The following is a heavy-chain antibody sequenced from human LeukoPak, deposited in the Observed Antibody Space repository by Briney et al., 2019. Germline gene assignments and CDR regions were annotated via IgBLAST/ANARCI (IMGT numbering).Heavy chain of an antibody. V-gene: IGHV4-34*01. J-gene: IGHJ4*02. D-gene: IGHD1-26*01. CDR3: ARQQDHSGSYYLSYFDY. CDR1: GGSFSGYY. Sequence: SSETLSLTCAVYGGSFSGYYWSWIRQPPGKGLEWIGEINHSGSTNCNPSLKSRVTISVDTSKNQFSLKLSSVTAADTAVYYCARQQDHSGSYYLSYFDYWGQGTLVTVSS. CDR2: INHSGST.